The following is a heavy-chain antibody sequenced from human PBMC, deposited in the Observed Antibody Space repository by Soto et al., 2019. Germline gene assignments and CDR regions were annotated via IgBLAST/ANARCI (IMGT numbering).Heavy chain of an antibody. Sequence: GGSLRLSCAASGFTFSDYYMSWIRQAPGKGLEWVSYISSSGSTIYYADSVKGRFTISRDNAKNSLYLQMNSLRAEDTAVYYCARDIVASTLKGWFDPWGQGTLVTVSS. CDR2: ISSSGSTI. D-gene: IGHD2-15*01. J-gene: IGHJ5*02. V-gene: IGHV3-11*01. CDR1: GFTFSDYY. CDR3: ARDIVASTLKGWFDP.